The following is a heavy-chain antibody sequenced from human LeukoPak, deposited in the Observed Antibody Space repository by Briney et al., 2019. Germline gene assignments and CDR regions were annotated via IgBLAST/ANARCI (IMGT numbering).Heavy chain of an antibody. V-gene: IGHV3-21*01. Sequence: PGGSLRLSCAASGFTFSSYSMNWVRQAPGKGLEWVSSISSSSSYIYYADSVKGRFTISRDNAKNSLYLQMNSLRAEDTAVYYCAGAPPAAPIDYWGQGTLVTVSS. J-gene: IGHJ4*02. D-gene: IGHD6-6*01. CDR1: GFTFSSYS. CDR3: AGAPPAAPIDY. CDR2: ISSSSSYI.